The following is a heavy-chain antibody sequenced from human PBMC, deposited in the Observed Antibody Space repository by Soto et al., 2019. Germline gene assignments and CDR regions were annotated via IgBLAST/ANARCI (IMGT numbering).Heavy chain of an antibody. D-gene: IGHD3-10*02. CDR2: VYYTETT. V-gene: IGHV4-39*01. CDR3: ARQRVLSTNMFITSFDP. CDR1: GGSINSSAHF. J-gene: IGHJ5*02. Sequence: SEPLSLTSILSGGSINSSAHFWGWIRQTPGKGLESIGSVYYTETTYYNPSLKSPVTISVETSRNTFSLKVNSVTAADAGIYYCARQRVLSTNMFITSFDPWGQGTLVTVSS.